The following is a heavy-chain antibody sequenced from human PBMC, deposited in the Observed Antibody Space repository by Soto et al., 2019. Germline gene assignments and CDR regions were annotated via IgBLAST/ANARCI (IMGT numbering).Heavy chain of an antibody. CDR3: AKTRGAMIYAISVYGMDV. Sequence: EVQLLESGGGFIHPGGSLRLSCAASGFSFSSFAMNWVRQAPGKGLEWVSIISGSADSTFYADSVKGRFTISRDNSKSKLYQQINCLRAEDTAVYYCAKTRGAMIYAISVYGMDVWGQGTTVTVSS. V-gene: IGHV3-23*01. D-gene: IGHD2-8*01. CDR1: GFSFSSFA. J-gene: IGHJ6*02. CDR2: ISGSADST.